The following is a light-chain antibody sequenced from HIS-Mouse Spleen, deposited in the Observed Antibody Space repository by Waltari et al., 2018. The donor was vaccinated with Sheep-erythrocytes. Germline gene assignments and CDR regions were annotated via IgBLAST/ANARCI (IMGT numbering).Light chain of an antibody. Sequence: QSALTQPRSVSGSPGQSVTISCTGTSSDVGGYNYVSWYQQHPGKAPKLMTYDVSKRPPGVPRRVSGSKSGNTASLTISGLQAEDEADYYCCSYAGSYNHVFATGTKVTVL. V-gene: IGLV2-11*01. CDR1: SSDVGGYNY. CDR3: CSYAGSYNHV. J-gene: IGLJ1*01. CDR2: DVS.